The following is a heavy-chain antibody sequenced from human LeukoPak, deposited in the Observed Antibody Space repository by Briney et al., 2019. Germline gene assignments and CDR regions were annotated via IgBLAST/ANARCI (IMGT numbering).Heavy chain of an antibody. CDR1: GGSIRNYY. J-gene: IGHJ4*02. CDR2: IYYSGST. CDR3: ARSDSGNFPLDY. Sequence: PSETLSLTCTVSGGSIRNYYWSWIRQPPGKGLEWIGYIYYSGSTNYNPSLKSRVAISVDTPKNQFSLKLSSVTAADTAVYYCARSDSGNFPLDYWGQGTLVTVSS. V-gene: IGHV4-59*01. D-gene: IGHD4-23*01.